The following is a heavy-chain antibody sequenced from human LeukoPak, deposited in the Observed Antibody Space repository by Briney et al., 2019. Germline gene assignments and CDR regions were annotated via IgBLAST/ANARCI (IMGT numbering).Heavy chain of an antibody. V-gene: IGHV4-59*12. D-gene: IGHD6-13*01. CDR3: ARVKRIAAARSEKRVYYFDY. CDR2: IYYSGST. CDR1: GGSISSYY. J-gene: IGHJ4*02. Sequence: SETLSLTCTVSGGSISSYYWSWIRQPPGKGLEWIGYIYYSGSTNYNPSLKSRVTISVDTSKNQFSLKLSSVTAADTAVYYCARVKRIAAARSEKRVYYFDYWGQGTLVTVSS.